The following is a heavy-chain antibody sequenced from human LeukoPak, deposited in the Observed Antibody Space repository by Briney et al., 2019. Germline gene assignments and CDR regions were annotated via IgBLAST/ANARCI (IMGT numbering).Heavy chain of an antibody. Sequence: GGSLRLSCVAYDFTLASIYMSCLRQAPGKGLEWVSTIYRSGNTFYADSVKGRFTISRDTSMNTLNLEMNSLGVEDTAVYYCARPVTDGHSLDFYFDFGGQGTLVTVSS. J-gene: IGHJ4*02. CDR3: ARPVTDGHSLDFYFDF. CDR2: IYRSGNT. V-gene: IGHV3-53*01. D-gene: IGHD5-24*01. CDR1: DFTLASIY.